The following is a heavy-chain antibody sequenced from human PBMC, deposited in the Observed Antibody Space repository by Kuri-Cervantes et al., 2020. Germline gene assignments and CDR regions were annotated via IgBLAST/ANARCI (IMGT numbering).Heavy chain of an antibody. CDR3: ANYVRRSGNYYIEN. CDR2: ISSSGSTI. J-gene: IGHJ4*02. D-gene: IGHD1-26*01. V-gene: IGHV3-11*04. CDR1: GFTFSDYY. Sequence: GESLKISCAASGFTFSDYYMSWIRQAPGKGLEWVSYISSSGSTIYYADSVKGRFTISRDNAKNSLYLQMNSLRAEDTAVYYCANYVRRSGNYYIENWGQGTLVTVSS.